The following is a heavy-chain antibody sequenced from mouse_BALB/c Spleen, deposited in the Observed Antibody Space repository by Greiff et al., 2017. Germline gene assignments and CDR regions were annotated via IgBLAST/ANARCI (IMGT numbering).Heavy chain of an antibody. Sequence: VQLLQSGPELVKPGASVKISCTASGFSFTGYYMHWVQQSHVKSLEWIGRINPYNGATSYNQNFKDKASLTVDKSSSTAYMELHSLTSEDSAVYYCASGDGYQYYCDYWGQGTTLTVSA. CDR1: GFSFTGYY. CDR2: INPYNGAT. V-gene: IGHV1-31*01. J-gene: IGHJ2*01. D-gene: IGHD2-3*01. CDR3: ASGDGYQYYCDY.